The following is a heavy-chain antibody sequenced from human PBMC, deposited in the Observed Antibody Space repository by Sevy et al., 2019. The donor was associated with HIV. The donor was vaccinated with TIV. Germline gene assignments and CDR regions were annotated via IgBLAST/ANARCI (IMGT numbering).Heavy chain of an antibody. CDR3: ATEGLAVAGIGYYFEY. J-gene: IGHJ4*02. Sequence: GGSLRLSCAASGFTFRNYAMTWVRQAPGKGLEWVALIWYDGSNRSYVDSVKGRFTVSRDNSKNTLYLQMNSLRAEDTAVYYCATEGLAVAGIGYYFEYWGQGTLVTVSS. CDR1: GFTFRNYA. CDR2: IWYDGSNR. V-gene: IGHV3-33*08. D-gene: IGHD6-19*01.